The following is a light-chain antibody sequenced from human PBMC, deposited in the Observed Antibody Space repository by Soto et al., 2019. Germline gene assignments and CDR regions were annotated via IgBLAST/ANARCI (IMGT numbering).Light chain of an antibody. CDR1: QTINSW. CDR3: QQYDSYSSGP. V-gene: IGKV1-5*01. J-gene: IGKJ1*01. Sequence: IQMTQSPSTLSASVGDRVTITCRASQTINSWLAWYQQKPGKDPKVLIFDASSLKTGVPSRFSGSGSGTEFTLTISNLQHDDFATYYCQQYDSYSSGPFGQGTKVDI. CDR2: DAS.